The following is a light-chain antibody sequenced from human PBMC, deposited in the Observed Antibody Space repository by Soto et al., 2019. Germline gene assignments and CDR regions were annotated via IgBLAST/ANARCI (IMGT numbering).Light chain of an antibody. V-gene: IGKV3D-15*01. CDR2: GAS. Sequence: EIVMTQSPATLSVSPGERATLSCRASQSVSSNLAWYQQKPGQAPRLLIYGASTRATGIPARFSGSGSGTELTLTISTLHSEDFAVYYCQQYKNWPPLTFGGGNKVEIK. CDR3: QQYKNWPPLT. CDR1: QSVSSN. J-gene: IGKJ4*01.